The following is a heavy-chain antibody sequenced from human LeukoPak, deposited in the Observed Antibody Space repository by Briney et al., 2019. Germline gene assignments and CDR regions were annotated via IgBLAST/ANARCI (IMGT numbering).Heavy chain of an antibody. CDR1: GFTFSSYG. CDR2: TRSGSSSI. J-gene: IGHJ4*02. Sequence: GGSLRLSCAASGFTFSSYGMHWVRQAPGKGLEWVSSTRSGSSSISYADSVKGRFTISRDNAKNSLYLQMNSLRAEGTAVYYCARDMAFGGVIDSFDYWGQGTLVTVSS. V-gene: IGHV3-21*01. CDR3: ARDMAFGGVIDSFDY. D-gene: IGHD3-16*02.